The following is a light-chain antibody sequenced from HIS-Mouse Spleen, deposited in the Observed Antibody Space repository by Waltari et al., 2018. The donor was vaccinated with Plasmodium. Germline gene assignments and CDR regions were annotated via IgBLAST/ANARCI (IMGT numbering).Light chain of an antibody. CDR1: QSVSSY. Sequence: EIVLTQSPATLSLSPGERATLSCRASQSVSSYLALYQQKPGQAPRLLIYDASNRATGIPARFSGSGSGTDFTLTISSLEPEDFAVYYCQQYNNWSFTFGPGTKVDIK. V-gene: IGKV3-11*01. CDR3: QQYNNWSFT. J-gene: IGKJ3*01. CDR2: DAS.